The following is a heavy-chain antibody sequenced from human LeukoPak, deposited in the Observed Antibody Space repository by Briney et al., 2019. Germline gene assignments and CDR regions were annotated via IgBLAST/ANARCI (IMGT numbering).Heavy chain of an antibody. Sequence: SETLSLTCTVSGGSISGYYWSWIRQPPGKGLEWIGYIYYSGSSNHNPSLKSRITISLDTSKNQFSLKLSSVTAADTAVYYCARDYDYGDLRGWFDPWGQGTLATVSS. V-gene: IGHV4-59*01. D-gene: IGHD4-17*01. CDR2: IYYSGSS. CDR3: ARDYDYGDLRGWFDP. J-gene: IGHJ5*02. CDR1: GGSISGYY.